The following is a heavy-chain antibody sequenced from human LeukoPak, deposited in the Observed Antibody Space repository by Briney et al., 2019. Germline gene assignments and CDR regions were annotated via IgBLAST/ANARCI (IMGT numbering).Heavy chain of an antibody. CDR2: ISWNSGSI. D-gene: IGHD6-19*01. CDR1: GFTFDDYA. J-gene: IGHJ4*02. V-gene: IGHV3-9*01. Sequence: GGSLRLSCAASGFTFDDYAMHWVRQAPGKGLEWVSGISWNSGSIGYADSLKGRFTISRGNAKSSLYLHMNSLRAEDTAVYYCARDVSLAVAGRVFDYWGQGALVTVSS. CDR3: ARDVSLAVAGRVFDY.